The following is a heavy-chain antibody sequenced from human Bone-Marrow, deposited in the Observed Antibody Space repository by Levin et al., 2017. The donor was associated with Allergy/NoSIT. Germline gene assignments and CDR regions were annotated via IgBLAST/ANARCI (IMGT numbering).Heavy chain of an antibody. D-gene: IGHD3-3*02. J-gene: IGHJ5*02. V-gene: IGHV4-61*01. CDR3: ARGHVWSGYYAFRKEMNWFDP. CDR1: GGSVSSGSYY. Sequence: SETLSLTCTVSGGSVSSGSYYWSWIRQPPGKGLEWIGYIYYSGSTNYNPSLKSRVTISVDTSKNQFSLKLSSVTAADTAVYYCARGHVWSGYYAFRKEMNWFDPWGQGTLVTVSS. CDR2: IYYSGST.